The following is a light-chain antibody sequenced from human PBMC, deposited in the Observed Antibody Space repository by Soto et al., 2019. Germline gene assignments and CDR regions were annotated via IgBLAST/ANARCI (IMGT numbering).Light chain of an antibody. CDR3: QQYGSSRT. J-gene: IGKJ1*01. Sequence: EIVLTQSPATLSLSPGERTTLSCRASQSVSSYLAWYQQKAGQAPRLLIYDASNRATGIPARFSGSGSGTDFTLTISSLEPEDFAVYFCQQYGSSRTFGQGTKVEIK. V-gene: IGKV3-11*01. CDR2: DAS. CDR1: QSVSSY.